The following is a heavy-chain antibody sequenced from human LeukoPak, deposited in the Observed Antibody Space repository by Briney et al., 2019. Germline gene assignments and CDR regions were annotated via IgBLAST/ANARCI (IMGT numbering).Heavy chain of an antibody. Sequence: SETLSLTCAVFGGSFSGYFWSWIRQPPGKGLEWIGEINESGSTNYNPSLKSRVTISIDTSKNHFSLKLSSVTAADTAIYYCARLRSGGRVAGVYFDSWGQGTLVTVSS. D-gene: IGHD6-19*01. V-gene: IGHV4-34*01. CDR2: INESGST. J-gene: IGHJ4*02. CDR1: GGSFSGYF. CDR3: ARLRSGGRVAGVYFDS.